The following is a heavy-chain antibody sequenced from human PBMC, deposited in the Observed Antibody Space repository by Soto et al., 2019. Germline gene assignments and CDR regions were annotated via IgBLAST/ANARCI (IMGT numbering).Heavy chain of an antibody. CDR3: SFAPNWTYQLKRY. V-gene: IGHV1-69*13. CDR2: IAPMNGSP. CDR1: GGMFYSSA. D-gene: IGHD2-2*01. Sequence: SVKVSCKASGGMFYSSAINWVRQAPGQGLEWMGGIAPMNGSPKYAQEFLGRVTISADASATTAYMDMSGLKSEDTAVYYCSFAPNWTYQLKRYSGRGTQVTVSS. J-gene: IGHJ4*02.